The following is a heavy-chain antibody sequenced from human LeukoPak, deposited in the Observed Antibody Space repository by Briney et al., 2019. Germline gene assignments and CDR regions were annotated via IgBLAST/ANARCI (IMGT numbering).Heavy chain of an antibody. D-gene: IGHD4-23*01. CDR2: ISSSGSTI. CDR3: AGPNYGGNSPHYFDY. CDR1: GFTFSDYY. V-gene: IGHV3-11*01. Sequence: GGSLRLSCAASGFTFSDYYMSWIRQAPGKGLEWVSYISSSGSTIYYADSVKGRFTISRDNAKNSLYLQMNSLRAEDTAVYYCAGPNYGGNSPHYFDYWGQGTLVTVSS. J-gene: IGHJ4*02.